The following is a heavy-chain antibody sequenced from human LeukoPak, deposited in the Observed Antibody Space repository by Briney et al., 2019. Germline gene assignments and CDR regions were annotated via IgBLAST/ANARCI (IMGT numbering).Heavy chain of an antibody. Sequence: ASVKVSCKASGYTFTSYGISWVRQAPGKGLEWMGGFDPEDGETIYAQKFQGRVTMTEDTSTDTAYMELSSLRSEDTAVYYCATTYYYDSSGPISLFTVVPFAFDIWGQGTMVTVSS. CDR1: GYTFTSYG. D-gene: IGHD3-22*01. CDR2: FDPEDGET. V-gene: IGHV1-24*01. J-gene: IGHJ3*02. CDR3: ATTYYYDSSGPISLFTVVPFAFDI.